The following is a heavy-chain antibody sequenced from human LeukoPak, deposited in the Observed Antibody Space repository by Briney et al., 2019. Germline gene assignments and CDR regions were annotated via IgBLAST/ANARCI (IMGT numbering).Heavy chain of an antibody. V-gene: IGHV3-23*01. CDR1: GFTFSSQG. Sequence: QPGRSLRLSCAASGFTFSSQGMSSVRQAPGKGLEWVSAITGTGSITFYSDSVKGRFTISRDNSKNTVYLQLNSLRVEDTAVYYCAKMQGYFDYWGQGTLVTVSS. J-gene: IGHJ4*02. CDR3: AKMQGYFDY. CDR2: ITGTGSIT.